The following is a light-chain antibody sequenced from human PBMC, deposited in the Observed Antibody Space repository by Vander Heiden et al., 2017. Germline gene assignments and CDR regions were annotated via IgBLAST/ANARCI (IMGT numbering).Light chain of an antibody. CDR1: QSVSSNY. J-gene: IGKJ2*01. CDR3: QQYGSSPKYT. V-gene: IGKV3-20*01. CDR2: GTS. Sequence: EIVLTHFPGTLSLSPGERATLSCRASQSVSSNYLAWYQQKPGQAPRLVIYGTSTRATGIPDRFSGSGSETDFTLTISRLEPEDFAVYYCQQYGSSPKYTFGQGTKLEIK.